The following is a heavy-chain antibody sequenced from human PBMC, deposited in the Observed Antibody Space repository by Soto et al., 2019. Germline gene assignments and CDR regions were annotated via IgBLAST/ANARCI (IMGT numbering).Heavy chain of an antibody. CDR2: IKTDGSEK. V-gene: IGHV3-7*04. CDR1: GFTCSSHW. Sequence: PRWSLRLSCAASGFTCSSHWMSWFRRAAGKGLEWVANIKTDGSEKYYADSVKGRFTVSRDNTQNSVFLQMNSLRAEDTAVYYCTRVHMLAVPAASPWFDPWGQGTRVTVSS. D-gene: IGHD2-2*01. CDR3: TRVHMLAVPAASPWFDP. J-gene: IGHJ5*02.